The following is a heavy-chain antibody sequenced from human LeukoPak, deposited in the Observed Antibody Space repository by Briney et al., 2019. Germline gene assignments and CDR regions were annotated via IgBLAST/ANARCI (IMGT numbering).Heavy chain of an antibody. Sequence: ASVKVSCKTSGYTFTSLDINWVRQATGQGLEWMGWMNPNSTNTGYAQKFQGRVTMTRDTSISTAYMELSSLRAEDTAVYYCAKVSERRLWFGDPKVDYWGQGTLVTVSS. J-gene: IGHJ4*02. CDR3: AKVSERRLWFGDPKVDY. CDR2: MNPNSTNT. D-gene: IGHD3-10*01. CDR1: GYTFTSLD. V-gene: IGHV1-8*02.